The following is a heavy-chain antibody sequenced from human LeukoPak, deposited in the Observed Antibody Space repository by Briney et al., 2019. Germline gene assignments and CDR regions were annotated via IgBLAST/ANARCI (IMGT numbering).Heavy chain of an antibody. Sequence: GGSLRLSCAASGFTFDDYAMHWVRQPLGKGLEWVSALGIAGDTFYPGSVKGRFTISRENAKNSLYLQMNSLRAEDTAMYYCARQKQSHGNFDCWGQGTLVTVSS. CDR2: LGIAGDT. D-gene: IGHD1-26*01. CDR1: GFTFDDYA. J-gene: IGHJ4*02. CDR3: ARQKQSHGNFDC. V-gene: IGHV3-13*01.